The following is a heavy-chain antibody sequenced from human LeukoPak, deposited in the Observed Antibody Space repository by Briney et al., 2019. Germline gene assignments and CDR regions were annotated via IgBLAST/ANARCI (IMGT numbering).Heavy chain of an antibody. Sequence: PSETLSLTCTVSGYSISSGYYWSWIRQPAGKGLEWIGRIYTSGSTNYNPSLKSRVSISVDTSKNQFSLKLSSVTAADTAVYYCAREVFTVPYYYYYMDVWGKGTTVTISS. CDR3: AREVFTVPYYYYYMDV. J-gene: IGHJ6*03. CDR1: GYSISSGYY. D-gene: IGHD2-2*01. CDR2: IYTSGST. V-gene: IGHV4-61*02.